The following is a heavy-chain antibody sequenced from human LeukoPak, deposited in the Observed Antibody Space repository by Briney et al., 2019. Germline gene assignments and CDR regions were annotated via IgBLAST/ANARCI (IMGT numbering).Heavy chain of an antibody. J-gene: IGHJ3*01. CDR1: GFPFSNYN. CDR2: IASSSTYT. D-gene: IGHD2-2*01. V-gene: IGHV3-21*01. Sequence: GGSLRSPVAASGFPFSNYNVNWVRQPPGKGLEWVSSIASSSTYTKYADSVKGGFTASRDDAENSLYLQIDTLGAEDTAVYYCARVVYHGDLASVPFDVWGQGTMVTVSS. CDR3: ARVVYHGDLASVPFDV.